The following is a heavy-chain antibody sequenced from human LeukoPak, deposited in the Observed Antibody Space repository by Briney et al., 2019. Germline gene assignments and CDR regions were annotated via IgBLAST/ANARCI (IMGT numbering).Heavy chain of an antibody. J-gene: IGHJ5*02. CDR2: IYYSGST. V-gene: IGHV4-39*07. CDR3: ARDNTGFDP. Sequence: SETLSLTCTVSGGSISSSSYYWGWIRQPPGKGLEWIGSIYYSGSTYYNPSLKSRVTISVDTSKNQFSLKLSSVTAADTAVYYCARDNTGFDPWGQGTLVTVSS. CDR1: GGSISSSSYY.